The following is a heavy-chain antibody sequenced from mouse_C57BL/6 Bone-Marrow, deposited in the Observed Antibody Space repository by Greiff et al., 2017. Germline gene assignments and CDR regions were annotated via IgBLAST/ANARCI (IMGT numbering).Heavy chain of an antibody. V-gene: IGHV1-61*01. J-gene: IGHJ2*01. CDR2: IYPSDSET. CDR1: GYTFTSYW. D-gene: IGHD1-1*01. Sequence: QVQLQQPGAELVRPGSSVKLSCKASGYTFTSYWMDWVKQRPGQGLEWIGNIYPSDSETHCNPTFKDQATLAVDKSSSTAYMQLSSLTSEDSAVYYCARYYYGSSYPFDYWGQGTTRTVSS. CDR3: ARYYYGSSYPFDY.